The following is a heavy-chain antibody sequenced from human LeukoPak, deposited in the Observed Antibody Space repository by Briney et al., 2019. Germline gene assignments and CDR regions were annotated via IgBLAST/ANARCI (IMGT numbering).Heavy chain of an antibody. CDR2: ISSSSSYL. Sequence: GGSLRLSCAASTFSFTTYAMNWVRQAPGKGLEWVSSISSSSSYLYYADSVKGRFTISRDNAKNSLYLQMNSLRVDDTAVYFCARGTYRSSSPSIGMPYYLDYWGQGILVTVSS. V-gene: IGHV3-21*01. D-gene: IGHD6-6*01. CDR1: TFSFTTYA. CDR3: ARGTYRSSSPSIGMPYYLDY. J-gene: IGHJ4*02.